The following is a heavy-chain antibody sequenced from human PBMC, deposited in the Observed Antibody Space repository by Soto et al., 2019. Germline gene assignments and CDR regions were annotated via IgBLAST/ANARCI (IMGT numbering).Heavy chain of an antibody. V-gene: IGHV4-39*01. Sequence: SETLSLTCIVSGESISSSSYYWGWIRQPPGKGLEWIGSIYYSGRTYYNPSFKSRVTISIDTSKNQFSLKLSSVTATDTAVYYCARQRTTVVTQAYFDHWGQGALVTGSS. CDR1: GESISSSSYY. J-gene: IGHJ4*02. CDR3: ARQRTTVVTQAYFDH. D-gene: IGHD2-21*02. CDR2: IYYSGRT.